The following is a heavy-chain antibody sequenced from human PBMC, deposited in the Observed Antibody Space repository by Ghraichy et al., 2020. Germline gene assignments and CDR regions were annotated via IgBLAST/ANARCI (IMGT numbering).Heavy chain of an antibody. CDR2: IKKDGSEK. V-gene: IGHV3-7*03. CDR1: GFTFSSHW. D-gene: IGHD3-22*01. CDR3: ARAGAADYYDSNGYYYRDDAFDI. Sequence: GGSLRLSCAAFGFTFSSHWMSWVRQAPGKGLEWVANIKKDGSEKYYVDSVKGRFTISRDNAKNSLYLQMNSLRAEDTAVYYCARAGAADYYDSNGYYYRDDAFDIWGQGTMVTVSS. J-gene: IGHJ3*02.